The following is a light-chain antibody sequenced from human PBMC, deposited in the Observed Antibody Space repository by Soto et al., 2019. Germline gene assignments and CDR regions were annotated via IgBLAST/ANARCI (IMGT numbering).Light chain of an antibody. CDR3: QQRSNCPPWT. Sequence: EIVLTQSPATLYLSPWERATLSCRASQSVSSYLAWYQQKPGQDPRLLIYDSSNRATGIPARFSGSGSGTDFTLTISSLEPEDFAVYYCQQRSNCPPWTFGQGTKVEIK. CDR1: QSVSSY. CDR2: DSS. J-gene: IGKJ1*01. V-gene: IGKV3-11*01.